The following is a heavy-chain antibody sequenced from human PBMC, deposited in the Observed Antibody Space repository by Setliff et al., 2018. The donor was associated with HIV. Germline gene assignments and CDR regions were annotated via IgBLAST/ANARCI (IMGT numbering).Heavy chain of an antibody. V-gene: IGHV4-61*09. J-gene: IGHJ4*02. CDR1: GDSVSSSDSH. Sequence: SETLSLTCAVSGDSVSSSDSHWGWIRQPAGKGLEWIGHIYTSGSTNYNPSLKSRVTMSVDTSKNQFSLKLSSVTAADTAVYYCARVPHRVVGTTTLLYHFDYWGLGTLVTVSS. CDR2: IYTSGST. D-gene: IGHD1-26*01. CDR3: ARVPHRVVGTTTLLYHFDY.